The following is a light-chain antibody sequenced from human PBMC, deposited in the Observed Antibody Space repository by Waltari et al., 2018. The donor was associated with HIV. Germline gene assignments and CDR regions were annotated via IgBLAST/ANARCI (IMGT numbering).Light chain of an antibody. V-gene: IGLV2-23*01. J-gene: IGLJ3*02. CDR1: AVDIGYMTF. Sequence: QSALTQPASVSGSPGQSITISCNATAVDIGYMTFVSWYQQFSGRAPQLILSGRSTRSSRFSPRVSASNSGKTASLTISGLQTADESIYYCCAYVGTLTPAFGGGTQLTVL. CDR3: CAYVGTLTPA. CDR2: GRS.